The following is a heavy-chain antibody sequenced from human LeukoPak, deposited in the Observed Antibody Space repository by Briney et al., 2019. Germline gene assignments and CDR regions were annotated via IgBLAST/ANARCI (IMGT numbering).Heavy chain of an antibody. CDR1: GYTFTGYY. V-gene: IGHV1-2*02. CDR3: ARDPDIVVVPAALLRTVGMDV. D-gene: IGHD2-2*01. CDR2: INPNSGGT. Sequence: GASVKVSCKASGYTFTGYYLFWVRQAPGQGLEWVGWINPNSGGTNYAKKFQGRVTMTRDTSISTAYMELSRLRSDDTAVYYCARDPDIVVVPAALLRTVGMDVWGQGTTVTVSS. J-gene: IGHJ6*02.